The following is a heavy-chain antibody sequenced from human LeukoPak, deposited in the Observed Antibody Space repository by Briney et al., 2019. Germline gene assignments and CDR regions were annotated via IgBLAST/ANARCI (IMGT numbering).Heavy chain of an antibody. CDR3: AKTGRGTTTFHYFDY. J-gene: IGHJ4*02. Sequence: GSLGLSCVASGFTFSSYAMSWVRQAPGKGLEWVSVISGSGGSTYHADSVKGRFTISRDNSKNTLFLQMNSLRAEDTAVYYCAKTGRGTTTFHYFDYWGQGTLVTVSS. CDR2: ISGSGGST. D-gene: IGHD1-26*01. V-gene: IGHV3-23*01. CDR1: GFTFSSYA.